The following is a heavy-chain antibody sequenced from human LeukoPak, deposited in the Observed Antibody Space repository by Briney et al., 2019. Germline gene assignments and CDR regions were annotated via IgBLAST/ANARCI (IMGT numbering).Heavy chain of an antibody. CDR3: AKEERGSTSCLGY. CDR2: ISYDGSNK. V-gene: IGHV3-30*18. D-gene: IGHD2-2*01. J-gene: IGHJ4*02. CDR1: GFTFSSYG. Sequence: GGSLRLSCAASGFTFSSYGMHWVRQAPGKGLEWVAVISYDGSNKYYADSVKGRFTISRDNSKNTLYLQMNSLRAEDTAVYYCAKEERGSTSCLGYWGQGTLVTVSS.